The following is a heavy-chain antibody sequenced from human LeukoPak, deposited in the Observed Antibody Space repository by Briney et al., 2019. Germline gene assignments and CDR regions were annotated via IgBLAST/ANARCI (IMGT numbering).Heavy chain of an antibody. D-gene: IGHD2-2*01. Sequence: GGSLRLSCAASGFSFSSYDIHWVRQGSGKGLERVSSIDTAGDTYYLGSVKGRFTISRENAKNSLYLQMNSLRAEDTAVYYCTRGSCRSTSCYERLNGLDVWGQGTTVTVSS. CDR1: GFSFSSYD. CDR2: IDTAGDT. V-gene: IGHV3-13*01. J-gene: IGHJ6*02. CDR3: TRGSCRSTSCYERLNGLDV.